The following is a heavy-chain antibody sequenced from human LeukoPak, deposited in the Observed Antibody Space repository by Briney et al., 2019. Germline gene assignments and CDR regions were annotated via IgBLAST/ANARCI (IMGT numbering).Heavy chain of an antibody. J-gene: IGHJ4*02. CDR2: INHSGST. CDR3: ARGGAVVTAILGY. Sequence: SETLSLTCAVYGGSFSGYYWRWIRQPPGKGLEWIGEINHSGSTNYNPALKSQVTISVDTSKNQFSLKLSSVTAADTAVYYCARGGAVVTAILGYWGQGTLVTVSS. D-gene: IGHD2-21*02. CDR1: GGSFSGYY. V-gene: IGHV4-34*01.